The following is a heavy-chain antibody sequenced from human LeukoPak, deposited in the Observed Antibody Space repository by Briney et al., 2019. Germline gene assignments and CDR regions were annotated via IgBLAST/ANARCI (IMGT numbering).Heavy chain of an antibody. Sequence: GGSLRLSCAASGFTFDDYGMSWVRQAPGKGLEWVSGINWNGGSTGYADSVKGRFTISRDNAQNSLYLQMNSLRAEDTAVYYCARRKDSGSQSHDYWGQGTLVTVSS. CDR2: INWNGGST. CDR3: ARRKDSGSQSHDY. J-gene: IGHJ4*02. CDR1: GFTFDDYG. V-gene: IGHV3-20*04. D-gene: IGHD1-26*01.